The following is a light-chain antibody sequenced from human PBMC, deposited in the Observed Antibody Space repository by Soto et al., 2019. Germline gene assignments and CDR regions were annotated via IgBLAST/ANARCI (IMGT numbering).Light chain of an antibody. CDR3: QQYTPSSRT. CDR1: QSIRNW. V-gene: IGKV1-5*03. CDR2: KAS. Sequence: DIQMTQSPSTLSASVGDSVTITCRASQSIRNWLAWYQQKPGKAPKLLIYKASTLQSGVPSRFSGSGSGTDFTLTINSLQPDDFATYYCQQYTPSSRTFGQGPKVEVK. J-gene: IGKJ1*01.